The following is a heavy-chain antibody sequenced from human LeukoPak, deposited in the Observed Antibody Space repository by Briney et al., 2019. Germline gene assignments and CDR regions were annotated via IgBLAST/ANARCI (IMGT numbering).Heavy chain of an antibody. D-gene: IGHD3-3*01. J-gene: IGHJ4*02. CDR2: VYYSGST. CDR1: GGSIGRYF. V-gene: IGHV4-59*01. Sequence: SETLSLTCTVSGGSIGRYFWSWIRQPPGKGLEWIGYVYYSGSTNYNPSLKSRVAISVDTSKNQFSLKLNSVTAADTAVYYCARGPSAYPYFDYWGQGTLVTVSS. CDR3: ARGPSAYPYFDY.